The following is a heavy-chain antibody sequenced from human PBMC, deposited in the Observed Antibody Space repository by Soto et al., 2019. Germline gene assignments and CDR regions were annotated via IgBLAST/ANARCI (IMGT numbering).Heavy chain of an antibody. V-gene: IGHV4-31*03. J-gene: IGHJ5*02. CDR3: ARESVVVVAATYNWFDP. CDR1: GGSISSGGYY. Sequence: QVQLQESGPGLVKPSQTLSLTCTVSGGSISSGGYYWSWIRQHPGKGLEWIGYIYYSGSTYYNPXLKTRVTISVXXSXNXXSLKLSSVTAADTAVYYCARESVVVVAATYNWFDPWGQGTLVTVSS. D-gene: IGHD2-15*01. CDR2: IYYSGST.